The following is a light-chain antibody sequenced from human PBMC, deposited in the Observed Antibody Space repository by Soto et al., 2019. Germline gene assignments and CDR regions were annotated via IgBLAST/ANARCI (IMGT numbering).Light chain of an antibody. CDR1: QTISSY. V-gene: IGKV1-39*01. CDR3: QQSYSTPWT. CDR2: AAS. J-gene: IGKJ1*01. Sequence: DIPMTQSPSSLSASVGDRVTITCRASQTISSYLNWYQQKPGKAPKVLIYAASSLQSGVPSRFSGSGSGTDFILTISSLQPEDFATYYCQQSYSTPWTFGQGTKVEIK.